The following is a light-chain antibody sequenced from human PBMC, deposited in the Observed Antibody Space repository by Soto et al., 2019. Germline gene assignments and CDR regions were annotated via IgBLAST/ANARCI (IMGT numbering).Light chain of an antibody. CDR2: ATS. CDR3: QQYGRAPQT. Sequence: EIVLTQSPGTLSLSPGERATLSCRASEGVSSSDLGWYQQKPGQPPRLLMFATSRRATGIPDRFSASGFGTDFSLTISRLEPEDCALYYCQQYGRAPQTIGQGTKVEI. J-gene: IGKJ1*01. V-gene: IGKV3-20*01. CDR1: EGVSSSD.